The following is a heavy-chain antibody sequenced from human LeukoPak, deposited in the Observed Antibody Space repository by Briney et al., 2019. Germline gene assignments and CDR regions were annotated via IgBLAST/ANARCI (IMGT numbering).Heavy chain of an antibody. CDR2: ISAYNGNT. CDR1: GGTFSSYA. CDR3: ARAMTTKNWFDP. J-gene: IGHJ5*02. V-gene: IGHV1-18*01. Sequence: VASVKVSCKASGGTFSSYAISWVRQAPGQGLEWMGWISAYNGNTNYAQKLQGRVTMTTDTSTSTAYMELRSLRSDDTAVYYCARAMTTKNWFDPWGQGTLVTVSS. D-gene: IGHD4-11*01.